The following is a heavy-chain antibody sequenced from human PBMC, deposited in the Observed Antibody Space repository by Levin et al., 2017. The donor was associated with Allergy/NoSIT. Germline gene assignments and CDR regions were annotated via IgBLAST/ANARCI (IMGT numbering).Heavy chain of an antibody. J-gene: IGHJ5*02. CDR2: INRRGDDA. V-gene: IGHV3-11*03. CDR1: GFRFSDNY. Sequence: PGGSLRLSCAASGFRFSDNYMTWIRQAPGKGLEWVSYINRRGDDANYADSVKGRFTVSRDNAKNSLSLQMNSLRVEDTAVYYCARTVGSGACSGGSCSNWFDPWGQGTLVTVSS. CDR3: ARTVGSGACSGGSCSNWFDP. D-gene: IGHD2-15*01.